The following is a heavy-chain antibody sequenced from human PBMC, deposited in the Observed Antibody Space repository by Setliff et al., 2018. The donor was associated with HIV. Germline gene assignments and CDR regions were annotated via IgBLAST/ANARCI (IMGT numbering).Heavy chain of an antibody. J-gene: IGHJ4*02. CDR1: GVSVGSGDYY. CDR3: ATRPRIAARPFNY. V-gene: IGHV4-31*03. CDR2: IFHSGDT. D-gene: IGHD6-6*01. Sequence: LSLTCSVSGVSVGSGDYYWHWIRQHPEKALEWIGYIFHSGDTYYNPSLKSRISMSVDTSKNQFSLELTSLTAADTAVYYCATRPRIAARPFNYWGQGMLVTVSS.